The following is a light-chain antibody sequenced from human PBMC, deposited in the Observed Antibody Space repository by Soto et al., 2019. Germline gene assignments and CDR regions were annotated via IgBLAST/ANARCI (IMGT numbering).Light chain of an antibody. V-gene: IGKV1-12*02. Sequence: IQMTQSPSSASASXGDRVTVNWRESYGMSSCLAWYHQKPGKEXKLVIXAASSLQSGVQSRLSGSGSGKEFTLNISSLQSEEFAVYYCYQYNNWPLITFGQGTRLEIK. CDR1: YGMSSC. CDR2: AAS. CDR3: YQYNNWPLIT. J-gene: IGKJ5*01.